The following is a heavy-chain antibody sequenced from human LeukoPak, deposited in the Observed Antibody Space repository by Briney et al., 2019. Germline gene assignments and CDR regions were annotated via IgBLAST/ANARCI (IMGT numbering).Heavy chain of an antibody. V-gene: IGHV4-59*01. Sequence: SETLSLTCTVSGGSISSYYWSWIRQPPGKGLEWIGYIYYSGSTNYNPSLKSRVTISVDTSKNQFSLKLSSVTAADTAVFYCARDIAAAGSAHYYYYMDVWGKGTTVTVSS. CDR1: GGSISSYY. J-gene: IGHJ6*03. D-gene: IGHD6-13*01. CDR3: ARDIAAAGSAHYYYYMDV. CDR2: IYYSGST.